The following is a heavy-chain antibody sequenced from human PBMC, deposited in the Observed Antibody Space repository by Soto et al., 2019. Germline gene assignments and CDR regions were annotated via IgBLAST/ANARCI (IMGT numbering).Heavy chain of an antibody. Sequence: PGGSLRLSCAASGFTVSSNYMSWVRQAPGKGLEWVSVIYSGGSTYYADSVKGRFTISRDNSKNTLYLQMNSLRAEDTAVYYCANRGYSYGYYFDYWGQGTLVTVSS. CDR1: GFTVSSNY. V-gene: IGHV3-66*01. D-gene: IGHD5-18*01. CDR3: ANRGYSYGYYFDY. CDR2: IYSGGST. J-gene: IGHJ4*02.